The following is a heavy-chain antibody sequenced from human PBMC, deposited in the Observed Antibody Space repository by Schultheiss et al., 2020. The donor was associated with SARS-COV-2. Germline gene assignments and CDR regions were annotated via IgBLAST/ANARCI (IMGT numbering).Heavy chain of an antibody. J-gene: IGHJ6*03. V-gene: IGHV4-59*11. CDR2: IYYSGST. CDR3: ARGDKVATIFHYYYYMDV. CDR1: GGSISSHY. Sequence: SETLSLTCTVSGGSISSHYWSWIRQPPGKGLEWIGYIYYSGSTNYNPSLKSRVTISVDTSKNQFSLKLNSVTAADTAVYYCARGDKVATIFHYYYYMDVWGKGTTVTVSS. D-gene: IGHD5-12*01.